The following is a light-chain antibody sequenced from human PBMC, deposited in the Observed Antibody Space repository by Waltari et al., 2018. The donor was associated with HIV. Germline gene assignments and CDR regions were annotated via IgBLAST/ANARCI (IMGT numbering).Light chain of an antibody. V-gene: IGLV2-14*01. CDR2: EVH. CDR1: TSDIGSSHY. Sequence: HSALTQPASVSGSPGQSITISCTGTTSDIGSSHYVSWYQHPPVNAPKLIIYEVHYRPSGVSPRFSGSKSGSTASLTISGLQAEDEADYYCSSDTSRRTLVVGGGTKVTVL. CDR3: SSDTSRRTLV. J-gene: IGLJ2*01.